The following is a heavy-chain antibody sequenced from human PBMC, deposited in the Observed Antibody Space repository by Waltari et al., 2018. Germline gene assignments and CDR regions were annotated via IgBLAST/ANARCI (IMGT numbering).Heavy chain of an antibody. V-gene: IGHV4-34*01. CDR3: ARGSERTGTALNWFDP. J-gene: IGHJ5*02. CDR1: GGSFSGYY. Sequence: QVQLQQWGAGLLKPSETLSLTCAVYGGSFSGYYWSWIRQPPGKGLEWIGEINHSGSTNYNPSLKSRVTISVDTSKNQFSLKLSSVTAADTAVYYCARGSERTGTALNWFDPWGQGTLVTVYS. CDR2: INHSGST. D-gene: IGHD1-1*01.